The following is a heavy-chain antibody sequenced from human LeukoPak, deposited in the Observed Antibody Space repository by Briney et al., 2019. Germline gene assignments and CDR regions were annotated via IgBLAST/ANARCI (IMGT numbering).Heavy chain of an antibody. V-gene: IGHV3-74*03. D-gene: IGHD1-26*01. CDR3: SRAVGAAKHTPEY. J-gene: IGHJ4*02. CDR1: GFTFSSYC. Sequence: PGGSLRLSYLGSGFTFSSYCMQWVGQGPGKGRVGVARINGDGTNTTYAASVKGRFTISRDNGRNTPYIQMNSLRAEDTAVYYCSRAVGAAKHTPEYWGQGILVTVSS. CDR2: INGDGTNT.